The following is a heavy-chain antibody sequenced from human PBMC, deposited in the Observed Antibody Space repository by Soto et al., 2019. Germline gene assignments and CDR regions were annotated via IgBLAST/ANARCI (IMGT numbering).Heavy chain of an antibody. CDR2: ISGSGANT. CDR3: AKGSTTSSMWYFDP. D-gene: IGHD1-26*01. CDR1: GFTFSSFA. J-gene: IGHJ5*02. V-gene: IGHV3-23*01. Sequence: PGGSLRLSCAASGFTFSSFAMSWVRQATGKGLEWVSTISGSGANTNNAGSVRGRFTISRDNSKNTLYLQLDSLRVEDTAIYYCAKGSTTSSMWYFDPWGQGTLVTVSS.